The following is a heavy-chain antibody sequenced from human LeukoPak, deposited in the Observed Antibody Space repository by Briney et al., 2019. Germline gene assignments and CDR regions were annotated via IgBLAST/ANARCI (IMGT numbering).Heavy chain of an antibody. CDR1: GFTFSSYS. V-gene: IGHV3-23*01. D-gene: IGHD3-10*01. CDR3: AKDLNYDYGDY. J-gene: IGHJ4*02. Sequence: HSGGSLRLSCAASGFTFSSYSMNWARQAPGKGLEWVSAISGSGGSTYYADSVKGRFTISRDNSKNTLYLQMNSLRAEDTAVYYCAKDLNYDYGDYWGQGTLVTVSS. CDR2: ISGSGGST.